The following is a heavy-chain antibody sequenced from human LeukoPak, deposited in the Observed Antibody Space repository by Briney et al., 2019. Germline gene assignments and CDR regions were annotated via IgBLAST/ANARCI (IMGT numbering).Heavy chain of an antibody. CDR3: ARVESELLWFGELYFDY. V-gene: IGHV3-7*01. D-gene: IGHD3-10*01. CDR2: IKQDGSER. J-gene: IGHJ4*02. CDR1: GFTFSAYS. Sequence: GGSLRLSCAVSGFTFSAYSMSWVRQAPGKGLEWVAKIKQDGSERYYVDAVKGRFTISRDNAKNSLYLQMNSLIAEDTAVYYCARVESELLWFGELYFDYWGQGTLVTVSS.